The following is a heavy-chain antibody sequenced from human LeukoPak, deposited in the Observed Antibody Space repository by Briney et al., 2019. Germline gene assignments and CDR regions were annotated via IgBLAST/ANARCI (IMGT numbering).Heavy chain of an antibody. D-gene: IGHD2-15*01. CDR2: IYPGDSDT. J-gene: IGHJ3*02. CDR1: GYSFTNYW. CDR3: ARPKTETGYDAFDI. V-gene: IGHV5-51*01. Sequence: GESLKISCKGSGYSFTNYWIGWVRQMPGKGLEWMGIIYPGDSDTKYSPSFQGQVTISADKSINTAYLQWNSLKASDTAMYYCARPKTETGYDAFDIWGQGTMVTVSS.